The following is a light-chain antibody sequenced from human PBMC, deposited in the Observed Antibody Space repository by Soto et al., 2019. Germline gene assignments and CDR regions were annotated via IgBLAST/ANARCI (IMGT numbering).Light chain of an antibody. Sequence: DIQMTQSPSTLSASVGDRVIITCRASQSISSWLAWYQQKPGKAPNLLIYKASTLKSGVPSRFSGSGSGTEFTLPISSLKPDDFATYYCQQYDNASWTFGQGTKEEIK. J-gene: IGKJ1*01. CDR1: QSISSW. CDR2: KAS. CDR3: QQYDNASWT. V-gene: IGKV1-5*03.